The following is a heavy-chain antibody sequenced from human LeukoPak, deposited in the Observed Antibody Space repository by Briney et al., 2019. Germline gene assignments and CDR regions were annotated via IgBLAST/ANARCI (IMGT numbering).Heavy chain of an antibody. J-gene: IGHJ4*02. CDR2: ISSSGSSI. V-gene: IGHV3-48*03. CDR3: AGVGRSSRPGY. Sequence: GGSLRLSRATSGFTFSSYEMSWVRQAPGKGLEWVSYISSSGSSIYYADSVKGRFTISRDNTKNSLYLQMNSLRARDTAIYYCAGVGRSSRPGYWGQGTLVTVSS. D-gene: IGHD6-6*01. CDR1: GFTFSSYE.